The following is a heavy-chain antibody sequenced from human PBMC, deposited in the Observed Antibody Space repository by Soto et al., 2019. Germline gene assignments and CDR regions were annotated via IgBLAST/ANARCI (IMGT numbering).Heavy chain of an antibody. CDR2: NSREGGSV. V-gene: IGHV3-9*01. CDR1: GFNFDDYA. J-gene: IGHJ4*02. Sequence: EVQLVESGGGLVQPGRSLRLSCAASGFNFDDYAMHWVRQAPGKNMEWVSGNSREGGSVGYADSVKGRFTISRDNAKNSLYLEMNRLRSEDTALYYCARDHDEDFGYDLAYMNYWGQGTLVTVSS. CDR3: ARDHDEDFGYDLAYMNY. D-gene: IGHD5-12*01.